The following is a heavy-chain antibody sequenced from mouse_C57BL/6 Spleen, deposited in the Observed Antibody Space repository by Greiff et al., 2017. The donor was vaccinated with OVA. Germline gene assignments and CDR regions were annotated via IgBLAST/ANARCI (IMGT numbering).Heavy chain of an antibody. Sequence: VKLVESGAELVKPGASVKMSCKASGYTFTTYPIEWMKQNHGKSLEWIGNFHPYNDDTKYNEKFKGKATLTVEKSSSTVYLELSRLTSDDSAVYYCARGGSSHYYAMDYWGQGTSVTVSS. D-gene: IGHD1-1*01. J-gene: IGHJ4*01. CDR2: FHPYNDDT. CDR1: GYTFTTYP. CDR3: ARGGSSHYYAMDY. V-gene: IGHV1-47*01.